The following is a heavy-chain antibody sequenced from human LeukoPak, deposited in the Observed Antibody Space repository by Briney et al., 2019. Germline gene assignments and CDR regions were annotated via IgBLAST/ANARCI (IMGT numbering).Heavy chain of an antibody. CDR2: TYPGDSDT. CDR3: ARHADYYDSSGYYTNFDY. D-gene: IGHD3-22*01. J-gene: IGHJ4*02. Sequence: GESLKISCMGSGYSFTSYWIGWVRQMPGKGLEWMGITYPGDSDTRYSPSFQGQVTISADKSISTAYLQWSSLKASDTATYYCARHADYYDSSGYYTNFDYWGQGTLVTVSS. V-gene: IGHV5-51*01. CDR1: GYSFTSYW.